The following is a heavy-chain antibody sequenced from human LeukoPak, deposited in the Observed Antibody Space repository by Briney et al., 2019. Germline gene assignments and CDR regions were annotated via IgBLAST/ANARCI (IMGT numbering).Heavy chain of an antibody. Sequence: TGGSLRLSCAASGFTFSSYSMNWVRQAPGKGLEWVSYISSSSTIYYADSVKGRFTISRDNAKNSLYLQMNSLRAEDTAVYYCARPGDYWGQGTLVTVSS. J-gene: IGHJ4*02. CDR1: GFTFSSYS. CDR2: ISSSSTI. CDR3: ARPGDY. V-gene: IGHV3-48*01.